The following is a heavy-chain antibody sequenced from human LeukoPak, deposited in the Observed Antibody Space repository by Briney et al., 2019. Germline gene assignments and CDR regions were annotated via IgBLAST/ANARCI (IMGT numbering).Heavy chain of an antibody. CDR2: IIPIFGTA. Sequence: SVTVSCKASGGTFSSYAISWVRQAPGQGLEWMGGIIPIFGTANYAQKFQGRVTITADESTSTAYMELSSLRSEDTAVYYCARDRLITDYYYGMDVWGQGTTVTVSS. CDR3: ARDRLITDYYYGMDV. D-gene: IGHD3-16*01. CDR1: GGTFSSYA. J-gene: IGHJ6*02. V-gene: IGHV1-69*01.